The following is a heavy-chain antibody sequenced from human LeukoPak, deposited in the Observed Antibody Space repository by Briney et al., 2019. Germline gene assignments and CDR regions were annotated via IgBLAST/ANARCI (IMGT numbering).Heavy chain of an antibody. CDR3: ARQAGGSGRNPAEYFQH. J-gene: IGHJ1*01. CDR2: IYYSGTT. Sequence: TLSLTCSVSGGSISSSSYYWSWIRQHPEKGLEWIGYIYYSGTTYYNPSLKSRVTISVDTSKNQFSLKLSSVTAADTAVYYCARQAGGSGRNPAEYFQHWGQGTLVTVSS. D-gene: IGHD3-10*01. CDR1: GGSISSSSYY. V-gene: IGHV4-31*03.